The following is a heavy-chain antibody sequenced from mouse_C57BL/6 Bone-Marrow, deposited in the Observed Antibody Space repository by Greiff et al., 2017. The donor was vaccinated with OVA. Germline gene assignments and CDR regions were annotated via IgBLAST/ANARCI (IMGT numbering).Heavy chain of an antibody. CDR2: IDPSDSYT. CDR3: ARGYYGSSYYFDY. D-gene: IGHD1-1*01. CDR1: GYTFTSYW. V-gene: IGHV1-69*01. J-gene: IGHJ2*01. Sequence: LQEPGAELVMPGASVKLSCKASGYTFTSYWMHWVKQRPGQGLEWIGEIDPSDSYTNYNQKFKGKSTLTVDKSSSTAYMQLSSLTSEDSAVYYCARGYYGSSYYFDYWGQGTTLTVSS.